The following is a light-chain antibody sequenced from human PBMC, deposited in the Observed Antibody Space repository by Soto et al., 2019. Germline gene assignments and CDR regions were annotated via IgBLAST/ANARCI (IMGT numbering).Light chain of an antibody. Sequence: EIVLTQSPGSLSLSPRERATLSCRASQSVSSNHLAWYQQKPGQAPRLLIYGASRRATGIPDRFSGSGSGTDFTLTISRLEPEDFAVYYCQQYCSSTYTFGQGTKVEIK. V-gene: IGKV3-20*01. CDR2: GAS. CDR3: QQYCSSTYT. CDR1: QSVSSNH. J-gene: IGKJ2*01.